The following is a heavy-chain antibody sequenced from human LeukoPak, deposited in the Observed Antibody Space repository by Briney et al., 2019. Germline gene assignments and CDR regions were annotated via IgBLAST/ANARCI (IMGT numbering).Heavy chain of an antibody. V-gene: IGHV4-39*01. J-gene: IGHJ5*02. CDR3: ARQIGLTGTTARNWFDP. CDR2: IYYSGST. CDR1: GGSISSSSYY. D-gene: IGHD1-7*01. Sequence: SETLSLTCTVSGGSISSSSYYWGWIRQPPGKGLEWIGNIYYSGSTYYNPSLKSRVTIFVDTSKNQFSLKLSSVTAADTAVYYRARQIGLTGTTARNWFDPWGQGTLVTVSS.